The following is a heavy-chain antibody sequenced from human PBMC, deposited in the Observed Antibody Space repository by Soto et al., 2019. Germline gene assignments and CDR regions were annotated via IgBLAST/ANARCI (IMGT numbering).Heavy chain of an antibody. CDR3: AREGEVDTAMADAFDI. Sequence: GGSLRLSCAASGFTFSSYSMNWVRQAPGKGLEWVSSISSSSSYIYYADSVKGRFTISRDNAKNSLYLQMNSLRAEDTAVYYCAREGEVDTAMADAFDIWGQGTMVTVSS. CDR1: GFTFSSYS. J-gene: IGHJ3*02. CDR2: ISSSSSYI. D-gene: IGHD5-18*01. V-gene: IGHV3-21*01.